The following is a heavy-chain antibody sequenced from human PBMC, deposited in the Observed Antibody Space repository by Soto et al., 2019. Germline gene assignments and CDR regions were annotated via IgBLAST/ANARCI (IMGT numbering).Heavy chain of an antibody. V-gene: IGHV5-51*01. CDR2: IYPGDSDT. Sequence: GESLKISCKGSGYSFTSYWIGWVRQMPGKGLEWMGIIYPGDSDTRYSPSFQGQVTISADKSISTAYLQWSSLKASDTAMYYCARQSSPYYYGMEVWGKGTTVTVSS. CDR1: GYSFTSYW. D-gene: IGHD2-2*01. J-gene: IGHJ6*04. CDR3: ARQSSPYYYGMEV.